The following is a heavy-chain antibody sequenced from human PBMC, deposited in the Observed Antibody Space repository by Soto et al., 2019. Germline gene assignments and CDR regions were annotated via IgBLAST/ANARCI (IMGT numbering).Heavy chain of an antibody. CDR2: ISAYNGNT. D-gene: IGHD3-3*01. CDR3: ARDYDFWSGPNWFDP. Sequence: ASVKVSCKAPGYTFTSYGISWVRQAPAQRLEWMGWISAYNGNTNYAQKLQGRVTMTTDTSTSTAYMELRSLRSDDTAVYYCARDYDFWSGPNWFDPWGQGTLFTVSS. J-gene: IGHJ5*02. V-gene: IGHV1-18*04. CDR1: GYTFTSYG.